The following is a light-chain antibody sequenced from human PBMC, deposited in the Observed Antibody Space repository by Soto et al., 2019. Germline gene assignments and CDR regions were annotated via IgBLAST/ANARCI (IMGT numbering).Light chain of an antibody. CDR1: QSISSH. Sequence: DIQMTQSPSSLSASVGDRVTITCRASQSISSHLNWYQQKPGKAPKFLIYGASNLQSGVPSRFSGSGSGTDFTLTISSLQPEDFATYYCQQLERYPSTFGGGTKVDIK. V-gene: IGKV1-39*01. J-gene: IGKJ4*01. CDR3: QQLERYPST. CDR2: GAS.